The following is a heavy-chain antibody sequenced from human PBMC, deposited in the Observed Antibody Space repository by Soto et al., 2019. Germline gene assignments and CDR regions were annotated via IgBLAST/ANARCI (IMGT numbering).Heavy chain of an antibody. CDR3: AREKRGYSGYDSHYFDY. CDR1: GGSISSGGYY. Sequence: SETLSLTCTVSGGSISSGGYYWSWIRQHPGQGLEWIGYIYYSGSTYYNPSLKSRVTISVDTSKNQFSLKLSSVTAADTAVYYCAREKRGYSGYDSHYFDYWGQGTLVTVSS. V-gene: IGHV4-31*03. D-gene: IGHD5-12*01. J-gene: IGHJ4*02. CDR2: IYYSGST.